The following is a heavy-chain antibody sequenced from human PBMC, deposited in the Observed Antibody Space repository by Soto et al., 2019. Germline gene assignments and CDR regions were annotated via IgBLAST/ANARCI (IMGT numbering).Heavy chain of an antibody. CDR2: FDPEGGET. D-gene: IGHD3-10*01. CDR3: ATDLTMVRGVIFDY. Sequence: ASVKVSCKVSGYTLTELSMHWVRQAPGKGLEWMGGFDPEGGETIYAQKFQGRVTMTEDTSTDTAYMELSSLRSEDTAVYYCATDLTMVRGVIFDYWGQGTLVTISS. V-gene: IGHV1-24*01. J-gene: IGHJ4*02. CDR1: GYTLTELS.